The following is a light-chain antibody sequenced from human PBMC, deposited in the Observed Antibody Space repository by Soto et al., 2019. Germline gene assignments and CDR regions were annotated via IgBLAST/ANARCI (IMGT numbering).Light chain of an antibody. V-gene: IGKV3-15*01. J-gene: IGKJ4*01. CDR3: QQCRNWPLT. CDR2: DAS. CDR1: QNVYNN. Sequence: EIVMTQSPATLSVSPGEGATLSYKASQNVYNNLAWYQQRPGQPPRLRIYDASTRATGISARFSGSGYGTEFTLTISSLQSEDFAVYFCQQCRNWPLTFGGGTKVDIK.